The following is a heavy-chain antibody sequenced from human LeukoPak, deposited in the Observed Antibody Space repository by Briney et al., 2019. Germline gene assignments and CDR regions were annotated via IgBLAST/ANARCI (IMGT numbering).Heavy chain of an antibody. Sequence: GGSLRLSCAAPGFTFSSYGMHWVRQAPGKGLEWVAVISYDGSNKYYADSVKGRFTISRDNSKNTLYLQMNSLRAEDTAVYYCAKGYVAAGTRPRGLGYGMDVWGKGTTVTVSS. J-gene: IGHJ6*04. D-gene: IGHD6-13*01. CDR2: ISYDGSNK. CDR3: AKGYVAAGTRPRGLGYGMDV. V-gene: IGHV3-30*18. CDR1: GFTFSSYG.